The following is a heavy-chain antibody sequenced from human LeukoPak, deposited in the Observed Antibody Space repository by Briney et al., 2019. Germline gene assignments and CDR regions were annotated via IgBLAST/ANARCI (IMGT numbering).Heavy chain of an antibody. V-gene: IGHV3-64*01. D-gene: IGHD3-16*02. J-gene: IGHJ3*02. Sequence: GGSLRLSCAASGFIFSTYAMHWVRQAPGKGLEFISAISRNGGNAYYANSVKGRFTISRDNSKNTLYLQMGSLRADDMAVYYCATQNDYVWGSYRLNAFDIWGQGTMVTVSS. CDR3: ATQNDYVWGSYRLNAFDI. CDR1: GFIFSTYA. CDR2: ISRNGGNA.